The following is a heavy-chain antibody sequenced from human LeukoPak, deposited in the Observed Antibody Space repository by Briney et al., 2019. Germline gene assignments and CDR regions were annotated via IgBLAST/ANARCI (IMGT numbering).Heavy chain of an antibody. Sequence: SETLSLTCAVSGYSISSGYYWGWIRPPPGKGLEWIGSIYHSGSTYYNPSLKSRVTISVDTSKNQFSLKLSSVTAADTAVYYCARPYSGRFDYWGQGTLVTVSS. CDR1: GYSISSGYY. D-gene: IGHD1-26*01. V-gene: IGHV4-38-2*01. CDR2: IYHSGST. J-gene: IGHJ4*02. CDR3: ARPYSGRFDY.